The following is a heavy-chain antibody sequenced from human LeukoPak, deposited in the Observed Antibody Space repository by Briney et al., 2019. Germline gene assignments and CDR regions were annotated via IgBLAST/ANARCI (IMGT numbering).Heavy chain of an antibody. CDR3: AREDLAILRY. CDR1: GGSISSYY. D-gene: IGHD3-3*01. CDR2: FYTSGST. Sequence: PSETLSLTCTFSGGSISSYYWSWIRQPARKGLEWIGRFYTSGSTNYNPSLKSRVTISVDTSKNQFSLKLSSVTAADTAVYYCAREDLAILRYWGQGTLVTVSS. V-gene: IGHV4-4*07. J-gene: IGHJ4*02.